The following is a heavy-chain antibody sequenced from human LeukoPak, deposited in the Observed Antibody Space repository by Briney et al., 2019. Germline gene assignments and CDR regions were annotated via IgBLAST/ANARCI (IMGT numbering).Heavy chain of an antibody. D-gene: IGHD6-13*01. CDR3: GVAAAGTYDLHYFDY. CDR2: ISYDGSNN. V-gene: IGHV3-33*08. Sequence: GGSLRLSCAASGITFRTYGMHWVRHTPGKGLEWVVVISYDGSNNDYADSVKGRFTISRDNSKNTLYLQMNGLRAEDTAVYYCGVAAAGTYDLHYFDYWGQGTLVTVSS. J-gene: IGHJ4*02. CDR1: GITFRTYG.